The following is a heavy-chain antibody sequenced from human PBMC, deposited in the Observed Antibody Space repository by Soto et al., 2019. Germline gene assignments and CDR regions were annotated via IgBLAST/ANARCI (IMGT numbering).Heavy chain of an antibody. CDR2: IYYLGNT. D-gene: IGHD4-17*01. Sequence: PSETLSLTCTVSGGSISSSSSYWGWIRQPPGKGLEWVGSIYYLGNTYYNPSLGGRVSISVDTSKNQFSLKLSSVTAADTAVYYCARHDYDDYDGSVPDYWGQGTLVTVSS. CDR1: GGSISSSSSY. J-gene: IGHJ4*02. V-gene: IGHV4-39*01. CDR3: ARHDYDDYDGSVPDY.